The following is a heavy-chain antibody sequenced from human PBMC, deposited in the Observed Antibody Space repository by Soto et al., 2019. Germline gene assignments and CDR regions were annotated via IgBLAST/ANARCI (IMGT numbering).Heavy chain of an antibody. V-gene: IGHV3-11*05. CDR3: ARDHHRYSGYDYVDY. J-gene: IGHJ4*02. CDR1: GFTFSSYW. Sequence: GGSLRLSCAASGFTFSSYWMHWVRQAPGKGLEWVSYISSSSSYTNYADSVKGRFTISRDNAKNSLYLQMNSLRAEDTAVYYCARDHHRYSGYDYVDYWGQGTLVTVSS. D-gene: IGHD5-12*01. CDR2: ISSSSSYT.